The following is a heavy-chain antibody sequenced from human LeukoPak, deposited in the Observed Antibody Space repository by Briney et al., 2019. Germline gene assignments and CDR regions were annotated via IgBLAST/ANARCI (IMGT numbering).Heavy chain of an antibody. Sequence: GGSLRLSCAASGFTFSSYSMNWVRQAPGKGLEWVSYISSSSSTIYYADFVKGRFTISRDNAKNSLYLQMNSLIAEDTAVYYCASGHSYGYYYYYGMDVWGQGTTVTVSS. CDR2: ISSSSSTI. CDR1: GFTFSSYS. CDR3: ASGHSYGYYYYYGMDV. D-gene: IGHD5-18*01. J-gene: IGHJ6*02. V-gene: IGHV3-48*04.